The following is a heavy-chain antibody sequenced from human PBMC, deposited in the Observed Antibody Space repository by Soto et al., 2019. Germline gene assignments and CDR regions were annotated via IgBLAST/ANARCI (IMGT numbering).Heavy chain of an antibody. J-gene: IGHJ4*02. CDR3: ARFSAELSFLN. V-gene: IGHV4-31*03. CDR2: IYYSGIT. CDR1: GDTIKNACYY. D-gene: IGHD3-16*02. Sequence: PLETLSLTCTVSGDTIKNACYYWSWIRQHPARGLECIGYIYYSGITYYSPSFKSRLSMSVDTSENQFSLKLTSVTAADTAVYYCARFSAELSFLNWGQGTLVTVSS.